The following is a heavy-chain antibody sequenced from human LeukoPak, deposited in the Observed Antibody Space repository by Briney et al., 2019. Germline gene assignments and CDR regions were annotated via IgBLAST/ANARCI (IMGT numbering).Heavy chain of an antibody. CDR1: GFTVSSNY. CDR2: IYSGGST. V-gene: IGHV3-53*01. Sequence: PGGSLRLSCAASGFTVSSNYMSWVRQAPGKGLEWVSVIYSGGSTYYADSVKGRFTISRDNSKNTLYLQMNSLRAEDTAVYYCAKGRSGIAAAGLNYWGQGTLVTVSS. J-gene: IGHJ4*02. CDR3: AKGRSGIAAAGLNY. D-gene: IGHD6-13*01.